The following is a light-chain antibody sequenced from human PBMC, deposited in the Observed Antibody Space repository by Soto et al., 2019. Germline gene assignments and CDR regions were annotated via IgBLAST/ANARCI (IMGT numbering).Light chain of an antibody. Sequence: QSALTQPASVSGSPGQSITISCTGTNSDTGGYNFVSWYQHHPGKAPKLMIFEVSNRPSGVSNRFSGSKSGNTASLTISGLQTEDEADYYCSSFTSSDTDVFGTGTKVTVL. CDR2: EVS. CDR3: SSFTSSDTDV. J-gene: IGLJ1*01. CDR1: NSDTGGYNF. V-gene: IGLV2-14*01.